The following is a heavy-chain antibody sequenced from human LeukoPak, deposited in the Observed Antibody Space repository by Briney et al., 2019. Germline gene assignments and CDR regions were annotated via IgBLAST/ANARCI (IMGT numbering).Heavy chain of an antibody. CDR1: GFTFSSYA. Sequence: GRSLRLSCAASGFTFSSYAMHWVRQAPGKGLEGVAVISYDGSNKYYADSRKGRFPISRDNSKNTLYLQMNSLKAEDTAVYYCARDLPLPYYGVWSGYYSYSYCYGMDVWGQRTTVTVSS. J-gene: IGHJ6*02. D-gene: IGHD3-3*01. CDR3: ARDLPLPYYGVWSGYYSYSYCYGMDV. CDR2: ISYDGSNK. V-gene: IGHV3-30-3*01.